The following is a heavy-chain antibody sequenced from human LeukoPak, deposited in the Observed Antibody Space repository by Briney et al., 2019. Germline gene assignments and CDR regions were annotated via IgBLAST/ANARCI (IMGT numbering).Heavy chain of an antibody. V-gene: IGHV3-53*01. CDR1: GFTVSSNY. J-gene: IGHJ4*02. CDR2: IYSAGST. Sequence: GGSLRLSCAASGFTVSSNYMSWVRQAPGKGLEWVSVIYSAGSTYYADSVKGRFTISRDNSKNTLYLQMNSLRAEDTAVYYCARHGYTSGWVRYWGQGTLVTVSS. D-gene: IGHD6-19*01. CDR3: ARHGYTSGWVRY.